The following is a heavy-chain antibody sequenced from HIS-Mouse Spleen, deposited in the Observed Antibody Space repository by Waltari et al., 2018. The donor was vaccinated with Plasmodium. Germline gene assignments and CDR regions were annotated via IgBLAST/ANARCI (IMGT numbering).Heavy chain of an antibody. J-gene: IGHJ4*02. CDR2: IYSGGST. V-gene: IGHV3-66*01. CDR3: ARGPGYSSGWYYFDY. D-gene: IGHD6-19*01. CDR1: GFTFSSNQ. Sequence: EVKLVESGGGLVQPGGSLRLSCAASGFTFSSNQLSWGRQAPGKGLEWVSVIYSGGSTYYADSVKGRFTISRDNSKNTLYLQMNSLRAEDTAVYYCARGPGYSSGWYYFDYWGQGTLVTVSS.